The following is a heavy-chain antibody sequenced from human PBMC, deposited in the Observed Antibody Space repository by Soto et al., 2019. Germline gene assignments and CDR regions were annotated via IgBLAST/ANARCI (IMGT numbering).Heavy chain of an antibody. CDR3: ARDPRRIAARLRYYGMDV. Sequence: GSLRLSCAASGFTFSSYGMHWVRQAPGKGLEWVAVIWYDGSNKYYADSVKGRFTISRDNSKNTLYLQMNSLRAEDTAVYYCARDPRRIAARLRYYGMDVWGQGTTVTVSS. D-gene: IGHD6-6*01. CDR1: GFTFSSYG. CDR2: IWYDGSNK. J-gene: IGHJ6*02. V-gene: IGHV3-33*01.